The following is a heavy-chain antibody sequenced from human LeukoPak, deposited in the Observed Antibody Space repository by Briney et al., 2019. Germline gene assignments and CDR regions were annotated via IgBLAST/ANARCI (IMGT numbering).Heavy chain of an antibody. CDR1: GGSFSGYY. V-gene: IGHV4-34*01. CDR2: INHSGST. J-gene: IGHJ5*02. D-gene: IGHD2/OR15-2a*01. Sequence: SETLSLTCAVYGGSFSGYYWSWIRQPPGKGLEWIGEINHSGSTNYNPSLKSRVTISVDTSKNQFSLKLSSVTAADTAVYYCARGFLRGNNWFDPWGQGTLVTVSS. CDR3: ARGFLRGNNWFDP.